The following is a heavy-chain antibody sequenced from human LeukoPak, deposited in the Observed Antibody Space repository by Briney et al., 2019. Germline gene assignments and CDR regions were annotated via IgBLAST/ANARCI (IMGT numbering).Heavy chain of an antibody. J-gene: IGHJ4*02. V-gene: IGHV3-30*04. CDR1: GFTFSSYA. CDR2: ISYDGSNK. Sequence: GGSLRLSCAASGFTFSSYAMHWVRQAPGKGLEWVAVISYDGSNKYYEDSVKGRFTISRDNSKNTLYLQMNSLRAEDTAIYYCATYRQVLLPFESWGQGTLVTVSS. CDR3: ATYRQVLLPFES. D-gene: IGHD2-8*02.